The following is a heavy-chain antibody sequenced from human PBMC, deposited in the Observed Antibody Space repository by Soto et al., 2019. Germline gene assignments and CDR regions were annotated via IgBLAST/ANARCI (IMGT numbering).Heavy chain of an antibody. CDR1: ADTFTSYY. CDR3: ARLCSITSCLLSRIDP. D-gene: IGHD2-2*01. CDR2: INPNGGST. Sequence: ASVKVSCKAPADTFTSYYIHWVRQAPGHGLEWMGIINPNGGSTRFAQTFQGRITMTRDTSTSTVYMELRSLSSVTAADTAVYYCARLCSITSCLLSRIDPWGQGTLVTVS. J-gene: IGHJ5*02. V-gene: IGHV1-46*01.